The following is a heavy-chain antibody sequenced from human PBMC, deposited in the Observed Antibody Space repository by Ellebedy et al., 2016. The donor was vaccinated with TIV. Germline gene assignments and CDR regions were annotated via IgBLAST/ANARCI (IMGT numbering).Heavy chain of an antibody. CDR3: ARYYCSGGSCYGWFDP. J-gene: IGHJ5*02. CDR2: IYPGDSDT. D-gene: IGHD2-15*01. CDR1: GYSFTSYW. Sequence: GGSLRLSXKGSGYSFTSYWIGWVRQMPGKGLEWMGIIYPGDSDTRYSPSFQGQVTISADKSISTAYLQWSSLKASDTAMYYCARYYCSGGSCYGWFDPWGQGTLVTVSS. V-gene: IGHV5-51*01.